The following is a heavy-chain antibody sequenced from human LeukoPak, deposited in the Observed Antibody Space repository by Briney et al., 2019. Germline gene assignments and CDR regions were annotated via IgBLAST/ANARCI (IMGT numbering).Heavy chain of an antibody. CDR1: GYTFTSYY. Sequence: RASVKVSCKASGYTFTSYYMHWVRQAPGQGLEWMGWISAYNGNTNYAQKLQGRVTMTTDTSTSTAYMELRSLRSDDTAVYYCARDQGTTVTTNYWGQGTLVTVSS. J-gene: IGHJ4*02. D-gene: IGHD4-17*01. CDR2: ISAYNGNT. V-gene: IGHV1-18*04. CDR3: ARDQGTTVTTNY.